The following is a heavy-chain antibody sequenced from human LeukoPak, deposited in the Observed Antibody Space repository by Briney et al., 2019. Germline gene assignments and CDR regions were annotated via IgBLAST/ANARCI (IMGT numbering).Heavy chain of an antibody. V-gene: IGHV4-38-2*02. D-gene: IGHD6-13*01. J-gene: IGHJ4*02. CDR2: IFHSGST. Sequence: TSSETLSLTCTVSGYSISSGYYWGWIRQPPGKGLEWIGNIFHSGSTYYNPSLKSRVTISLDTSKNQFSLKLSSVTAADTAVYYCARVTGYVMEDYFDYWGQGTLVTVSS. CDR3: ARVTGYVMEDYFDY. CDR1: GYSISSGYY.